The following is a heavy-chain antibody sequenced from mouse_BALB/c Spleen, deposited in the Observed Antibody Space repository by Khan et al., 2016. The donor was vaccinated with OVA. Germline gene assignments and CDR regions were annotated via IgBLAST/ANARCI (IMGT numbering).Heavy chain of an antibody. CDR3: AKDRGYYAVDY. CDR2: IRGEGNE. Sequence: QVQLKESGPGLVAPSQSLSITCTVSGFSLTSYGVSWVRQPPGKGLEWLGVIRGEGNETSYSAHRPRRSISKDNSKSTVFLKLNSLQTDDTATYYCAKDRGYYAVDYWGQGTSVTVSS. CDR1: GFSLTSYG. J-gene: IGHJ4*01. V-gene: IGHV2-3*01.